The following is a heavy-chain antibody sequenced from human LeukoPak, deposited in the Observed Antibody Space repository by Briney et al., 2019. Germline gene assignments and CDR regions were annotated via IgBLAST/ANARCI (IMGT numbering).Heavy chain of an antibody. J-gene: IGHJ4*02. CDR1: GYSISSGYY. V-gene: IGHV4-38-2*02. CDR2: IYHSGST. D-gene: IGHD4-11*01. Sequence: SETLSLTCTVSGYSISSGYYWGWIRQPPGKGLEWIGSIYHSGSTYYNPSLKSRVTISVDTSKNQFSLKLSSVTAADTAVYYCATHVDSNLDYWGQGTLVTVSS. CDR3: ATHVDSNLDY.